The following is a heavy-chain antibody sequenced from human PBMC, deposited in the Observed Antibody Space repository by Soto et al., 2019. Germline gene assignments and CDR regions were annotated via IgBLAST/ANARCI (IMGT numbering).Heavy chain of an antibody. CDR2: ISWNSGSI. CDR3: ARSLSYYYYGMDV. J-gene: IGHJ6*02. V-gene: IGHV3-9*01. Sequence: PGGSLRLSCAASGFTFDDYAMHWVRQAPGKGLEWVSGISWNSGSIGYADSVKGRFTISRDNAKNSLYLQMNSLRAEDTALYYCARSLSYYYYGMDVWGQGTTVTVSS. CDR1: GFTFDDYA.